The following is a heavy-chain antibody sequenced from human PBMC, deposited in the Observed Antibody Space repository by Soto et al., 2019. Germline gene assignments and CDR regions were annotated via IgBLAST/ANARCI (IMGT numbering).Heavy chain of an antibody. CDR2: IYYSGST. Sequence: QVQLQESGPGLVKPSETLSLTCTVSGGSISSYYWSWIRQPPGKGLEWIGYIYYSGSTNYNPSLKRRVTISVDTSKNQFSLTLSSVTAADTAVYYCAIAAYGIGAFDIWGQGTMVTVSS. CDR1: GGSISSYY. CDR3: AIAAYGIGAFDI. V-gene: IGHV4-59*01. D-gene: IGHD2-21*01. J-gene: IGHJ3*02.